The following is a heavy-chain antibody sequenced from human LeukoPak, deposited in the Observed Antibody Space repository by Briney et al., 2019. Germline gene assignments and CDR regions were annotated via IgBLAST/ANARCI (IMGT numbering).Heavy chain of an antibody. Sequence: SETLSLTCAVYGGSFSGCYWSWIRQPPGKGLEWIGEINHSGSTNYNPSLKSRVTISVDTSKDQFSLKLSSATAADTAVYYCARGRGYYYPFDYWGQGTLVTVSS. J-gene: IGHJ4*02. V-gene: IGHV4-34*01. CDR2: INHSGST. CDR3: ARGRGYYYPFDY. D-gene: IGHD3-22*01. CDR1: GGSFSGCY.